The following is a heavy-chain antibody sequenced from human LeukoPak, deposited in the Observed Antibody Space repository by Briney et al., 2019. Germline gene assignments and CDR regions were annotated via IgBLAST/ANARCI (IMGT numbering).Heavy chain of an antibody. D-gene: IGHD6-19*01. J-gene: IGHJ4*02. CDR3: AKDEIKNSSGWNFDY. Sequence: GGSLRLSCAASGFTFSSYGMHWVRQAPGKGLEWVAVISYDGSNKYYADSVKGRFTISRDNSKNTLYLQMNSLRAEDTAVYYCAKDEIKNSSGWNFDYWGQGTPVTVSS. V-gene: IGHV3-30*18. CDR1: GFTFSSYG. CDR2: ISYDGSNK.